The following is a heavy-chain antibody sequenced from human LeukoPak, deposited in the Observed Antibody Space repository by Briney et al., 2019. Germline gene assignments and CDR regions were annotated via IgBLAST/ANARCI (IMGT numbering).Heavy chain of an antibody. J-gene: IGHJ4*02. CDR3: AREVAAGVSDY. Sequence: PSETLSLTCTVSGGSISSSSYYWGWIRQPPGKGLEWIGSIYYSGSTYYNPSLKSRVTMSVDTSKNQFSLKLSSVTAADTAVYYCAREVAAGVSDYWGQGTLVTVSS. D-gene: IGHD6-13*01. V-gene: IGHV4-39*07. CDR1: GGSISSSSYY. CDR2: IYYSGST.